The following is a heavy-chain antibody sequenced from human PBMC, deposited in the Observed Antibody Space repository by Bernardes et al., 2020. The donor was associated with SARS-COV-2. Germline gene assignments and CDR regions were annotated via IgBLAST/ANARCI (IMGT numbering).Heavy chain of an antibody. J-gene: IGHJ3*02. D-gene: IGHD2-15*01. CDR2: IKEDASTQ. CDR1: GFTPSSFW. Sequence: GGFLRLSCAASGFTPSSFWMNWVRQAPGKGLEWVANIKEDASTQYYVESVKGRFTVSRDNAKNSLYLQLNSLRAEDTAVYYCARDFCSGGSCDGFDIWGQGTLVTVSS. V-gene: IGHV3-7*01. CDR3: ARDFCSGGSCDGFDI.